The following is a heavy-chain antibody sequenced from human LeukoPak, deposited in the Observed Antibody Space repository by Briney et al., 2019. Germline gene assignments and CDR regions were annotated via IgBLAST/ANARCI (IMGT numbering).Heavy chain of an antibody. D-gene: IGHD2-15*01. Sequence: GGSLRLSCAASGFTFSSYWMHWVRQAPGKGLVWVSRIYSDGSSTNYADSVKGRFTISRDNAKNTLYLQMNSLRAEDTAVYYCARGEYCRGGSCYSAAFDIWGQGTMVTVSS. CDR3: ARGEYCRGGSCYSAAFDI. V-gene: IGHV3-74*01. CDR2: IYSDGSST. CDR1: GFTFSSYW. J-gene: IGHJ3*02.